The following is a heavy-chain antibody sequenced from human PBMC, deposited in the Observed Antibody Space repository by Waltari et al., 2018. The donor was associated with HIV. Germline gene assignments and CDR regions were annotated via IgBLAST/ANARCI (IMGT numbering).Heavy chain of an antibody. Sequence: QLQLQESGPALVKPSDTLSLTGTVSPGYISQTFSWGWVRQFPGTGLEWIGAVYSNGVTHYAPSLKSRIGLYVDRSKNQFSLTLTAVTAADTSQYFCVALKTVTGTIDNWGQGTLVTVAS. J-gene: IGHJ4*02. D-gene: IGHD1-1*01. CDR1: PGYISQTFS. V-gene: IGHV4-39*01. CDR2: VYSNGVT. CDR3: VALKTVTGTIDN.